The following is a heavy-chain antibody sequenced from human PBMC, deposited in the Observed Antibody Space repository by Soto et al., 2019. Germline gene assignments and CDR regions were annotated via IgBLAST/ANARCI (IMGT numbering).Heavy chain of an antibody. CDR3: AKDHYYGSENYYYYYYMDV. CDR1: GVSFSSYG. V-gene: IGHV3-30*18. CDR2: ISYDGSNK. Sequence: PGGSVRLSCAASGVSFSSYGMHWVRQAPGKGLEWVAVISYDGSNKYYADAVKGRFTISRDNSKNTLYLQMNSLRAEDTAVYYCAKDHYYGSENYYYYYYMDVWGKGTTVTVSS. J-gene: IGHJ6*03. D-gene: IGHD3-10*01.